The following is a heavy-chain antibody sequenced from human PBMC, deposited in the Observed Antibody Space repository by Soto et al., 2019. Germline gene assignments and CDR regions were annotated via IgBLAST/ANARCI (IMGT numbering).Heavy chain of an antibody. CDR2: MRSKANTYAT. D-gene: IGHD1-26*01. CDR1: GFTFSVSS. CDR3: TIEGAGCGH. V-gene: IGHV3-73*01. J-gene: IGHJ4*02. Sequence: EVQLVESGGGLVQPGGSVKLSCAASGFTFSVSSMHWVRQASGNGLEWVGRMRSKANTYATTYAESLNGRFTISRDDSKNTAYLQMNNLKTEATAVYYCTIEGAGCGHWGQGTLVTVSS.